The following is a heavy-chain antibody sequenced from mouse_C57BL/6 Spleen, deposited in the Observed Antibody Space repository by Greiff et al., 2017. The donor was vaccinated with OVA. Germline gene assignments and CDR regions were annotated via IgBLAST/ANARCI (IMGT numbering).Heavy chain of an antibody. CDR1: GYTFTSYW. J-gene: IGHJ4*01. CDR2: IDPNSGGT. Sequence: QVQLKQPGAELVKPGASVKLSCKASGYTFTSYWMHWVKQRPGRGLEWIGRIDPNSGGTKYNEKFKGKATLTADKSSSTAYMELRSLTSEDSAVYFCARSRELGRYAMDYWGQGTSVTVSS. D-gene: IGHD4-1*01. V-gene: IGHV1-62-3*01. CDR3: ARSRELGRYAMDY.